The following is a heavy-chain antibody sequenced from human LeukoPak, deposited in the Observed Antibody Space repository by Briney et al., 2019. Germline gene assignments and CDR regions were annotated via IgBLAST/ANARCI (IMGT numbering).Heavy chain of an antibody. V-gene: IGHV1-69*13. CDR2: IIPIFGTA. D-gene: IGHD4-17*01. CDR1: GGSFSRYA. J-gene: IGHJ4*02. Sequence: GASVKVSCKASGGSFSRYAISWVRQAPGQGLEWMGGIIPIFGTANYAQKFQGRVTITADESTSTAYMELSSLRSEDTAVYYCARWTNYGDYEYYFDYWGQGTLVTVSS. CDR3: ARWTNYGDYEYYFDY.